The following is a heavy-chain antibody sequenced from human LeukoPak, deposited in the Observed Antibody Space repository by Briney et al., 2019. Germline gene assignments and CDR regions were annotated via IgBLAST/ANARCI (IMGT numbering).Heavy chain of an antibody. D-gene: IGHD3-10*01. V-gene: IGHV3-9*03. CDR1: GFTFDDYA. CDR2: ISWNSGSI. CDR3: AKDMYGSGTSDAFDI. J-gene: IGHJ3*02. Sequence: PGGSLRLSCAASGFTFDDYAMHWVRQAPGKGLEWVSGISWNSGSIGYADSVKGRLTISRDNAKNSLYLQMNSLRAEDMALYYCAKDMYGSGTSDAFDIWGQGTMVTVSS.